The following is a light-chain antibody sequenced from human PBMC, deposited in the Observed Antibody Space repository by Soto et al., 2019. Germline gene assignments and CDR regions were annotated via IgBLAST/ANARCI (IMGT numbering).Light chain of an antibody. Sequence: DIQMTQSPSSLFASVVDGVTITCQATQDITLYLNWYQQKPGKAPSLLIYDASNLEIGVPSRFSGSGSGTHFTFTISSLQTEDIGTYYCQQYDILPITFGRGTRLEIK. J-gene: IGKJ5*01. CDR1: QDITLY. V-gene: IGKV1-33*01. CDR3: QQYDILPIT. CDR2: DAS.